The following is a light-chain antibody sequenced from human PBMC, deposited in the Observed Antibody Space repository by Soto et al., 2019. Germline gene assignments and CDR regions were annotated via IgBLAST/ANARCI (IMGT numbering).Light chain of an antibody. CDR1: QSVTSS. Sequence: EIVLTQSPATLSLSPGERATLSCRASQSVTSSLVWYQQKPGQVPRLLIYDASDRANGIPARFSGSGSGTDFILTISRLEPEDSAVYCCQQRSNWPPRLTFGGGTKVEV. J-gene: IGKJ4*01. V-gene: IGKV3-11*01. CDR3: QQRSNWPPRLT. CDR2: DAS.